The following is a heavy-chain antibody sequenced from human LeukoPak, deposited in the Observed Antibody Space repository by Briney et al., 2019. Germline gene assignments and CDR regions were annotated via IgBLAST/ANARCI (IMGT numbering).Heavy chain of an antibody. D-gene: IGHD4/OR15-4a*01. CDR1: GFTFRSYG. CDR3: ARRAGAYSHPYDY. Sequence: GGSLRLSCEASGFTFRSYGMSWVRQAPGKGLEWVAGISGSGANTYYADSVKGRFIISRDSSKNTLYLQMNSLRAEDTAVYYCARRAGAYSHPYDYWGQGTLVTVSS. J-gene: IGHJ4*02. V-gene: IGHV3-23*01. CDR2: ISGSGANT.